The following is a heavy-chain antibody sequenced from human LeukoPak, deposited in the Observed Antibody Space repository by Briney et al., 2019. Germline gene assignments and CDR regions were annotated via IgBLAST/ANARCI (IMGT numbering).Heavy chain of an antibody. CDR1: GFTFRSYR. V-gene: IGHV3-7*03. CDR2: IKEDANEE. D-gene: IGHD1-26*01. J-gene: IGHJ6*03. CDR3: ARDLRGSPMDV. Sequence: GGSLRLSCAASGFTFRSYRMSWVRQAPGKGLEWVANIKEDANEEYYVDSVRGRFIISRDNAKNSLFLQMYSLRADDTAVYYCARDLRGSPMDVWGKGTPVAVSS.